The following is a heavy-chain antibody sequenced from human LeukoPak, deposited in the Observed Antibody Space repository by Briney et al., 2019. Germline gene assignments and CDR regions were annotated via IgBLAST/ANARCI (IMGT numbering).Heavy chain of an antibody. Sequence: SETLSLTCTVSVGSISTTSYYWGWIRQPPGRGLEWIGSIYYGGSTYYSPSLKSRVTISLDTSKHQFSLKLSSVTAADTAVYYCSFNLGSGSYAFDIWGQGTMVTVSS. CDR2: IYYGGST. V-gene: IGHV4-39*07. CDR3: SFNLGSGSYAFDI. J-gene: IGHJ3*02. D-gene: IGHD3-10*01. CDR1: VGSISTTSYY.